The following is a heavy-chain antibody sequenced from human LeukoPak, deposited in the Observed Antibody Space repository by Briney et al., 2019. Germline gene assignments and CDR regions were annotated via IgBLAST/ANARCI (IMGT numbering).Heavy chain of an antibody. CDR1: GFSLSNFQ. J-gene: IGHJ4*02. CDR3: AKADYYDSSGYYGY. Sequence: RSLRLSCVASGFSLSNFQMYWVRQAPGKGLEWVSIISLDGSTEFYADFVKGRFTISRDNSKNTLYLQMNSLRAEDTAVYYCAKADYYDSSGYYGYWGQGTLVTVSS. V-gene: IGHV3-30-3*01. D-gene: IGHD3-22*01. CDR2: ISLDGSTE.